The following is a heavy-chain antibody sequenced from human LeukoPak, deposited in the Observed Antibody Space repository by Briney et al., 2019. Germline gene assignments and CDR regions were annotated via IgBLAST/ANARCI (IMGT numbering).Heavy chain of an antibody. CDR3: AREIGPIQLHLWGSAFDY. CDR2: INPGGRST. D-gene: IGHD5-24*01. Sequence: GASVKVSCKASGYTFTNYYIHWVRQAPGQGREWMGIINPGGRSTSYAQKFQGRVTMTRDTSTSTVYMELSSLRSEDTAVYYCAREIGPIQLHLWGSAFDYWGQGTLVTVSS. V-gene: IGHV1-46*01. CDR1: GYTFTNYY. J-gene: IGHJ4*02.